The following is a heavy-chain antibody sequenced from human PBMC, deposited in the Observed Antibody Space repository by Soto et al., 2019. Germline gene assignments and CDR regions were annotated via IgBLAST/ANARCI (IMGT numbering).Heavy chain of an antibody. V-gene: IGHV1-46*01. CDR3: AKDVNGFGYSRY. CDR1: AYTFTNNY. D-gene: IGHD5-18*01. CDR2: INLSDGAT. Sequence: QVQVVQSGAEVKKPGASVRVSCKASAYTFTNNYFHWVRQAPGQGLEWMGLINLSDGATIYAQKFLTRVAMTRDTSTRTGYMDLISLGSEYSAIYYCAKDVNGFGYSRYWGQGTLVTVSS. J-gene: IGHJ4*02.